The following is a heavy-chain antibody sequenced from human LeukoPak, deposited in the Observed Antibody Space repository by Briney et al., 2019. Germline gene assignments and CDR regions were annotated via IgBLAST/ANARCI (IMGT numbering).Heavy chain of an antibody. CDR1: GFTFGNYA. CDR2: TSGSGGSS. D-gene: IGHD2-2*01. V-gene: IGHV3-23*01. Sequence: GGSLRLSCAASGFTFGNYAMTWVRQAPGKGVEYVTSTSGSGGSSYYAASVQGRFTISRDNSRNTLYLQMNNLRIDDTAVYYCARGPRVPSPTYYFEFSGQGVLVTVSS. CDR3: ARGPRVPSPTYYFEF. J-gene: IGHJ4*02.